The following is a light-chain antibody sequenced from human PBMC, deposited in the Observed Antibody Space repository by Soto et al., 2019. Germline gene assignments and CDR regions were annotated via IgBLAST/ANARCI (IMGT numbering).Light chain of an antibody. J-gene: IGLJ1*01. CDR1: SSDVGGYNY. CDR2: DVS. CDR3: CSYAGSYYV. V-gene: IGLV2-11*01. Sequence: QSVLTQPRSVSGSPGQSVTISCTGTSSDVGGYNYVTWYQQQPGKAPKLMIYDVSKRPSGVPDRFSGSKSGNTASLTISGLQAEDEGDYYCCSYAGSYYVFGTGTKVTVL.